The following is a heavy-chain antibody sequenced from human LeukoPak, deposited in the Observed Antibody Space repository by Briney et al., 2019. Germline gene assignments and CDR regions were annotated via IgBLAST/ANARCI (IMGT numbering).Heavy chain of an antibody. CDR3: AKGRFLEWLLYDNYFDY. V-gene: IGHV3-30*02. CDR1: GFTFSSYG. CDR2: IRYDGSNK. D-gene: IGHD3-3*01. Sequence: GGSLRLSCAASGFTFSSYGMHWVRQAPGKGLEWVAFIRYDGSNKYYADSVKGRFTISRDNSKNTLYLQMNSLRAEDTAVYYCAKGRFLEWLLYDNYFDYWGQGTLVTVSS. J-gene: IGHJ4*02.